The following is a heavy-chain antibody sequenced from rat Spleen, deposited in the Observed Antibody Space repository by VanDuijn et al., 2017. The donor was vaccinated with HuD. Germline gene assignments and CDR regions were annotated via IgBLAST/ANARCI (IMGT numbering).Heavy chain of an antibody. CDR1: GFTFSDYY. CDR2: ISYDGGSA. CDR3: ARHVAPSYYFDY. V-gene: IGHV5-7*01. J-gene: IGHJ2*01. D-gene: IGHD3-1*01. Sequence: EVQLVESGGGLVQPGRSLKLSCAASGFTFSDYYMAWVRQAPTKGLEWVAFISYDGGSAYYRDSVKGRFTVSRENAKSTLYFLMDSLRSEDTATYYCARHVAPSYYFDYWGQGVMVTVSS.